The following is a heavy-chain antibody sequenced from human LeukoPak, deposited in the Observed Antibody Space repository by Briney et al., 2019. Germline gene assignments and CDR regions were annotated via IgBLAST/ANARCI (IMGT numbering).Heavy chain of an antibody. CDR3: AGWVDVVVAATYYYYGMDV. CDR1: GGSFSGYY. CDR2: INHSGST. Sequence: SETLSLTCAVYGGSFSGYYWSWIRQPPGKGLEWIGEINHSGSTNYNPSLKSRVTISVDTSKNQFSLKLSSVTAADTAVYYCAGWVDVVVAATYYYYGMDVWGQGTTVTVSS. D-gene: IGHD2-15*01. J-gene: IGHJ6*02. V-gene: IGHV4-34*01.